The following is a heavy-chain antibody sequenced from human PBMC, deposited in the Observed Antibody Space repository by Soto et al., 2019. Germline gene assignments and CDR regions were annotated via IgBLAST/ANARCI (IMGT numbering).Heavy chain of an antibody. CDR1: GYTLTIYG. J-gene: IGHJ4*02. Sequence: ASVKVSCKTSGYTLTIYGISWVRQAPGQGLEWMGWISPYNANTNYAQNLQDRVIMTTDTSTSTAYMELRSLRSDDTAVYYCARSYSSAWYGPYFDYWSQGTLVTVSS. CDR3: ARSYSSAWYGPYFDY. D-gene: IGHD6-19*01. CDR2: ISPYNANT. V-gene: IGHV1-18*01.